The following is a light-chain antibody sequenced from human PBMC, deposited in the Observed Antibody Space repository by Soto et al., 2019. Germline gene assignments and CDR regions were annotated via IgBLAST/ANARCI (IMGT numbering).Light chain of an antibody. CDR3: QTWGTGIQV. CDR1: SGHSSYA. V-gene: IGLV4-69*01. CDR2: VNSDGSH. Sequence: QLVLTQSPSASASLGASVKLTCTLSSGHSSYAIAWHQQQPEKGPRYLMQVNSDGSHSKGGGIPDRFSGSSSGAERYLIISSLQSEDEADYYCQTWGTGIQVFGGGTKLTVL. J-gene: IGLJ2*01.